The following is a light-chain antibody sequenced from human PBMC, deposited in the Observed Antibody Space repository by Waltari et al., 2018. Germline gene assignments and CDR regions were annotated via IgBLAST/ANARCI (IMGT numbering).Light chain of an antibody. CDR1: QTIGIN. V-gene: IGKV1-6*01. CDR3: LHDYNYPRT. J-gene: IGKJ1*01. CDR2: SVS. Sequence: AIQMTQSPSSLSASVGDRVIITCRASQTIGINLAWYRQKPGKAPDLLSYSVSTLQSGVPSRFSGSGSGTDFTLTISSLQPEDFTTYYCLHDYNYPRTFGQGTKVEI.